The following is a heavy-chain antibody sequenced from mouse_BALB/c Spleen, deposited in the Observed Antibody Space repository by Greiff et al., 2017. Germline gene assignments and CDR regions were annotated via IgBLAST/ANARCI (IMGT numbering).Heavy chain of an antibody. CDR2: IYWDDDK. J-gene: IGHJ2*01. Sequence: QVTLKVSGPGILQPSQTLSLTCSFSGFSLSTSGMGVSWIRQPSGKGLEWLAHIYWDDDKRYNPSLKSRLTISKDTSSNQVFLKITSVDTADTATYYCARRARGIDYWGQGTTLTVSS. D-gene: IGHD3-3*01. V-gene: IGHV8-12*01. CDR3: ARRARGIDY. CDR1: GFSLSTSGMG.